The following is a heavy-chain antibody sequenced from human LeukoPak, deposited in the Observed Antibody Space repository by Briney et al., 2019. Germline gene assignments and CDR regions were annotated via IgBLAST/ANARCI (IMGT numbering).Heavy chain of an antibody. CDR1: GYTVTSYD. CDR3: ARALKRIAVADPYYFDY. J-gene: IGHJ4*02. D-gene: IGHD6-19*01. CDR2: MNLNSGNT. V-gene: IGHV1-8*03. Sequence: GASVKVSCKASGYTVTSYDINWVRQATGQGLEGRGWMNLNSGNTGYAQKFQGRVTITSKTSIRTAYMELSSLRSEATAVYYCARALKRIAVADPYYFDYWGQGTLVTVSS.